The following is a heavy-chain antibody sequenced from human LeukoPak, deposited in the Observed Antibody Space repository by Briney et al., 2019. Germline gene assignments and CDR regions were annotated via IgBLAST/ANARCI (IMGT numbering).Heavy chain of an antibody. D-gene: IGHD3-9*01. V-gene: IGHV4-59*01. CDR2: IYYSGSA. J-gene: IGHJ4*02. Sequence: PSETLSLTCTVSGGSISSYYWSWIRQPPGKGLEWIGYIYYSGSANYNPSLKRRVTISVDTSKNQFSLKLSSVTAADTAVYYCARGLMNYDILTGYYSPAFDYWGQGTLVTVSS. CDR3: ARGLMNYDILTGYYSPAFDY. CDR1: GGSISSYY.